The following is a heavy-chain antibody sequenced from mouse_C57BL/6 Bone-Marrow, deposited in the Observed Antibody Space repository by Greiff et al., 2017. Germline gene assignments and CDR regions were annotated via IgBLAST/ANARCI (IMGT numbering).Heavy chain of an antibody. CDR2: INPYNGDT. CDR3: ARRDYGSSSYAMDY. Sequence: SGPELVKPGDSVKISCKASGYSFTGYFMNWVMQSHGKSLEWIGRINPYNGDTFYNQKFKGKATLTVDKSSSTAHMELRSLTSEDSAVYYCARRDYGSSSYAMDYWGQGTSVTVSS. D-gene: IGHD1-1*01. V-gene: IGHV1-20*01. J-gene: IGHJ4*01. CDR1: GYSFTGYF.